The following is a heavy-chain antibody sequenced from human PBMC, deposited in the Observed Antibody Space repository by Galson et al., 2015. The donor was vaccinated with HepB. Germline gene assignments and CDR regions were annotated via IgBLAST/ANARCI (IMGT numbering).Heavy chain of an antibody. CDR1: GYTFTSYY. D-gene: IGHD4-17*01. V-gene: IGHV1-46*01. J-gene: IGHJ3*02. Sequence: SVKVSCKASGYTFTSYYMNWVRQAPGQGLEWMGIINPSGGSTSYAQKFQGRVTMTRDTSTSTVYMELSSLRYDDTAVYYCAAHLLRYDAFDIWGKGTMVTVSS. CDR2: INPSGGST. CDR3: AAHLLRYDAFDI.